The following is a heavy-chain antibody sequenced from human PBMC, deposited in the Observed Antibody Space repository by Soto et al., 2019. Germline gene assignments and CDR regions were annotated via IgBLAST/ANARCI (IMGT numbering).Heavy chain of an antibody. V-gene: IGHV1-2*04. Sequence: QVQLVQSGAEVKKPGASVKVSCKASGYTFTGYYMHWVRQAPGQGLEWMGWINPNSGGTNYAQKFQGWVTMTRDTSISTAYMGLSRLRSDDTAVYYCAREGDYYGSGSYYAHRYYGMDVWGQGTTVTVSS. J-gene: IGHJ6*02. D-gene: IGHD3-10*01. CDR2: INPNSGGT. CDR3: AREGDYYGSGSYYAHRYYGMDV. CDR1: GYTFTGYY.